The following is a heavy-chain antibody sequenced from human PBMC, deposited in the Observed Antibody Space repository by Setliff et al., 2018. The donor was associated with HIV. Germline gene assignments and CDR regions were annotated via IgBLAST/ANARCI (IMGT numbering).Heavy chain of an antibody. CDR1: GGSSSTHA. CDR3: AGPRGDEAFDV. J-gene: IGHJ3*01. CDR2: IISILGIA. Sequence: SVKVSCKASGGSSSTHAMNWVRQAPGQGLEWMGQIISILGIANYAQKFQGRVTLTADESTSTMYMELSSLTSDDTAVYYCAGPRGDEAFDVWGQGTMVTVSS. V-gene: IGHV1-69*10.